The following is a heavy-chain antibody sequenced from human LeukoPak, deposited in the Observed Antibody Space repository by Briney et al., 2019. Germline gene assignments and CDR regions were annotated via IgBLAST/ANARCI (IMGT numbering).Heavy chain of an antibody. CDR2: IYHSGST. Sequence: MPSETLSLTCAVSGYSISSGHYWGWIRQPPGKGLEWIGSIYHSGSTYYNPSLKSRVTISVDTSKNQFSLKLSSVTAADTAVYYCAGPDFWSGYYTGASVDYWGQGTLVTVSS. CDR1: GYSISSGHY. D-gene: IGHD3-3*01. V-gene: IGHV4-38-2*01. CDR3: AGPDFWSGYYTGASVDY. J-gene: IGHJ4*02.